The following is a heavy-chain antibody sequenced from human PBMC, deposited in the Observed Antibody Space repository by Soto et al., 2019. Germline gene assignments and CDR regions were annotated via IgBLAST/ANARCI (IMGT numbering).Heavy chain of an antibody. V-gene: IGHV3-33*01. D-gene: IGHD6-19*01. CDR2: IWHDGSNA. Sequence: GGSLRLSCATSGFNFSRNAMHWVRQAPGKGLEWVALIWHDGSNAYYKDSVKGRFTISRDNSKETVYLQINSLRADDAAVYYCARDGGSAVAGPLDHWGQGILVTVSS. CDR3: ARDGGSAVAGPLDH. J-gene: IGHJ4*02. CDR1: GFNFSRNA.